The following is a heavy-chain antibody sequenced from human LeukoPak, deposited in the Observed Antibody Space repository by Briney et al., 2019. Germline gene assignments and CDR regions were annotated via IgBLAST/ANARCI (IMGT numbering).Heavy chain of an antibody. V-gene: IGHV3-9*01. Sequence: GGSLRLPCAASGFTFDDYAMHWVRQAPGKGLEWVSGISWNSGSIGYADSVKGRFTISRDNAKNSLYLQMNSLRAEDTALYYCAKDKEQWYSSGWPDYWGQGTLVTVSS. CDR3: AKDKEQWYSSGWPDY. D-gene: IGHD6-19*01. J-gene: IGHJ4*02. CDR1: GFTFDDYA. CDR2: ISWNSGSI.